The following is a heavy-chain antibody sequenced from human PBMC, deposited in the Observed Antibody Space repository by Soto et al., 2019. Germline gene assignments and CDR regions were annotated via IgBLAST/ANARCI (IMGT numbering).Heavy chain of an antibody. CDR1: GGSLSDYS. CDR3: ARGGGNSGYFFDY. D-gene: IGHD5-12*01. Sequence: QVQLRQWGAGLLKPSETLSLRCAVYGGSLSDYSWSWIRQCPEKGLEWIGEINHGRSTKYNPAPNSRVTISVDTYKNHVSLIVTSATPADTAVYRCARGGGNSGYFFDYWGRGTLVTVSS. J-gene: IGHJ4*02. CDR2: INHGRST. V-gene: IGHV4-34*02.